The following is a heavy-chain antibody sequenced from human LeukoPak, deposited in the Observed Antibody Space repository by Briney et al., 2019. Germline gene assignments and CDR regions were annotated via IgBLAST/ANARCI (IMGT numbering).Heavy chain of an antibody. J-gene: IGHJ6*03. V-gene: IGHV1-8*01. D-gene: IGHD2-21*01. CDR3: ARVVMKAFYYYYMDV. Sequence: GASVKVSCKASGYTFSDYDVNWVRQAPGQGLEWMGWMNPTSGATGYAQKFQGRVTMTRSMSKNTAYMELSRLRSEDTAVYFCARVVMKAFYYYYMDVWGKGTTIIISS. CDR2: MNPTSGAT. CDR1: GYTFSDYD.